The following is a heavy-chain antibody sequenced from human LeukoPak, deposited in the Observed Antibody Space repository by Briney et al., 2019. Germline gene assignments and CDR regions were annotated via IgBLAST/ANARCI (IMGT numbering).Heavy chain of an antibody. J-gene: IGHJ4*02. V-gene: IGHV3-21*01. CDR3: ARGASRADY. CDR2: ISSSSSYI. Sequence: GGSLRLSCAASGFTFRSYNMNWVRQAPGKRPEWVSSISSSSSYIYYANSVKGRFTISRDNAKNSLYLQMNSLRAEDTALYYCARGASRADYWGQGTLVTVSS. CDR1: GFTFRSYN.